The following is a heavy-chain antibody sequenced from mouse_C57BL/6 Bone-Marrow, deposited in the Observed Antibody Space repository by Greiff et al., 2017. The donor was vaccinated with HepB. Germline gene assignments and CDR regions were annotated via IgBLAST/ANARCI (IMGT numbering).Heavy chain of an antibody. Sequence: VQLQQSGTVLARPGASVKMSCKTSGYTFTSYWMHWVKQRPGQGLEWIGAIYPGNSDTSYNQKFKGKAKLTAVTSASTAYMELSSLTNEDSAVYYCTRSIGDGGYFDYWGQGTTLTVSS. V-gene: IGHV1-5*01. CDR1: GYTFTSYW. J-gene: IGHJ2*01. D-gene: IGHD1-1*02. CDR2: IYPGNSDT. CDR3: TRSIGDGGYFDY.